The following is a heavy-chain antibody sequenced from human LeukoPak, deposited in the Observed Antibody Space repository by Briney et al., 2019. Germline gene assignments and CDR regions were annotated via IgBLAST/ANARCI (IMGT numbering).Heavy chain of an antibody. CDR2: IKQDGSEK. CDR3: VRDSYSNYFDY. Sequence: SGGSLKLSCPPSEFTFITYWMTWVRKPPGKGREWVANIKQDGSEKYYVDSVKGRFTISRDNAKNSLYLQMNSLRAEDTAVYYCVRDSYSNYFDYWGQGTLVTVSS. V-gene: IGHV3-7*01. D-gene: IGHD4-11*01. J-gene: IGHJ4*02. CDR1: EFTFITYW.